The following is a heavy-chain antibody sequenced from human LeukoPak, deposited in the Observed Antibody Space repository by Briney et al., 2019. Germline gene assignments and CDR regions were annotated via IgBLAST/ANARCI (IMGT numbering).Heavy chain of an antibody. Sequence: SETLSLTCTVSGGSISSSSYYWGWIRQPPGKGLEWIGSIYYSGSTYYNPSLKSRITISVDTSKNQFSLKLSSVTAADTAVYYCARSGYENYYYYYYMDVWGKGTTVTISS. CDR1: GGSISSSSYY. J-gene: IGHJ6*03. V-gene: IGHV4-39*01. CDR3: ARSGYENYYYYYYMDV. CDR2: IYYSGST. D-gene: IGHD5-12*01.